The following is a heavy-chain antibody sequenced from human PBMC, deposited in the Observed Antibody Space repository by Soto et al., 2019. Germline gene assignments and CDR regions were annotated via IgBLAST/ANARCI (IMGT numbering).Heavy chain of an antibody. V-gene: IGHV1-69*01. Sequence: VQLVQSGAEVREPGSSVKVSCKASGGTFNTSTITWVRQAPGQGLDYMGGVIPIYGSPYYARKFQGRVTITADVSTSTAYMVMNSLRSGDTAVYYWAGESALMTTVPLRHWGQGTLFTVSS. D-gene: IGHD4-17*01. CDR1: GGTFNTST. J-gene: IGHJ4*02. CDR3: AGESALMTTVPLRH. CDR2: VIPIYGSP.